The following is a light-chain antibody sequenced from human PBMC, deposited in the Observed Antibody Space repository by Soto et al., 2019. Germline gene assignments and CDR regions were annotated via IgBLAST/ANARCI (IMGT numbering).Light chain of an antibody. CDR3: GSYAGK. Sequence: QSALTQPPSASGSPGQSVAISCTGTSTDVGGYNSVSWYQQHPGKAPKLIMNEVNKRPSWVPDRFSGSKSGNPASLTVSGLQAEDEADYYCGSYAGKFGGGTKLTVL. CDR1: STDVGGYNS. CDR2: EVN. J-gene: IGLJ2*01. V-gene: IGLV2-8*01.